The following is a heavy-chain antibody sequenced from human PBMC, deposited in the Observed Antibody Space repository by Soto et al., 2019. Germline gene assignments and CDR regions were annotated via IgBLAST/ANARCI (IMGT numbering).Heavy chain of an antibody. V-gene: IGHV4-39*01. CDR1: GGSISSYY. Sequence: SETLSLTCTVSGGSISSYYWGWIRQPPGKGLEWIGSVSYSGSSYYNPSLRSRITISVDTSKNLFSLKLNSVTAADAALYYCARHLGPTGPNYWGQGALVTVSS. D-gene: IGHD1-26*01. CDR2: VSYSGSS. CDR3: ARHLGPTGPNY. J-gene: IGHJ4*02.